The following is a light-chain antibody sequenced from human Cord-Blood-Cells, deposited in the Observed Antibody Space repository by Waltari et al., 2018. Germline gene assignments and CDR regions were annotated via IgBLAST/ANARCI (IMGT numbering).Light chain of an antibody. CDR3: LLYYGGAWV. J-gene: IGLJ3*02. V-gene: IGLV7-43*01. Sequence: QTVVTQEPSLTVSPGGQVTPTCASSTGAVTSGYSPNLSQQKPGKAPRALIYSTRNKPSWTPARFSGSLLGGKAALTMSGVQPEDEAEYYCLLYYGGAWVFGGGTKLTVL. CDR1: TGAVTSGYS. CDR2: STR.